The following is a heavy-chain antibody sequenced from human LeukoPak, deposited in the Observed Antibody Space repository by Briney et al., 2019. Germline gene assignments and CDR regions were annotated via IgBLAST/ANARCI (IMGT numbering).Heavy chain of an antibody. V-gene: IGHV3-74*01. CDR2: INGDGSST. CDR1: GFTFSSYW. J-gene: IGHJ4*02. CDR3: ARDRSYMVDS. D-gene: IGHD3-10*01. Sequence: GGSLRLSCAASGFTFSSYWMHWVRQTPGKGLVWVSHINGDGSSTSYADSVKGRFTISRDNAKNTPYLQMNSLSAEDTAVYYCARDRSYMVDSWGQGTLVTVSS.